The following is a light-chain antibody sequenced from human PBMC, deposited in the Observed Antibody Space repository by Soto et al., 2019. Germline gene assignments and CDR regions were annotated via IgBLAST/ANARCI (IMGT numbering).Light chain of an antibody. Sequence: AIPLTQSPSSLSASVGDRVTITCRASQGISSALAWYHRKPGKPPALLIYDASTLESGVPSRFSGSGSGTEFTLTISSLQPEDFGTYYCQQFDSYPLTFGGGTKV. CDR3: QQFDSYPLT. CDR2: DAS. CDR1: QGISSA. V-gene: IGKV1-13*02. J-gene: IGKJ4*01.